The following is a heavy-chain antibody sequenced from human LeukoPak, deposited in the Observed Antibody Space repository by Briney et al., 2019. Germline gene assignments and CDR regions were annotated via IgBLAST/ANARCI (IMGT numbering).Heavy chain of an antibody. J-gene: IGHJ4*02. CDR3: AKDRIAVAGTLDY. CDR2: IQFDGNNK. V-gene: IGHV3-30*02. Sequence: GGSLRLSCAASGLTFSSYDMHWVRQAPGEGLEWVAFIQFDGNNKNYIDSVKGRFTISRDNSKNTLYLQMNSLRAEDTAVYYCAKDRIAVAGTLDYWGQGTLVTVSS. D-gene: IGHD6-19*01. CDR1: GLTFSSYD.